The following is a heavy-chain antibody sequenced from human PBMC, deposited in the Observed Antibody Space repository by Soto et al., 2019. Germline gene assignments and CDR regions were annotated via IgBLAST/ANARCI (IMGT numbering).Heavy chain of an antibody. CDR2: ISAHNGNT. V-gene: IGHV1-18*01. CDR3: ARGRYGDY. J-gene: IGHJ4*02. D-gene: IGHD1-1*01. Sequence: QVHLVQSGAEVKKPGASVKVSCKGSGYAFTTYGITWVRQAPGQGLEWMGWISAHNGNTNYAQKLQGRVNVTRDTSTSTXYMELRSLRSDDTAVYYCARGRYGDYWGQGALVTVSS. CDR1: GYAFTTYG.